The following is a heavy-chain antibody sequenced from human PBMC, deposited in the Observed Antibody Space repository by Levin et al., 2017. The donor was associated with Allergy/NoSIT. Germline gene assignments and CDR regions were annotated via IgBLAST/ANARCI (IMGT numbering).Heavy chain of an antibody. J-gene: IGHJ4*02. CDR3: ARERGDY. Sequence: ASVKVSCAASGFTFSTYWMHWVRQAPGMGLVWVSRINGDGSTTNNADSVKGRFTISRDNAKNTLYLQMNSLRAEDTAVYYCARERGDYWGQGTLVTVSS. CDR1: GFTFSTYW. V-gene: IGHV3-74*01. CDR2: INGDGSTT.